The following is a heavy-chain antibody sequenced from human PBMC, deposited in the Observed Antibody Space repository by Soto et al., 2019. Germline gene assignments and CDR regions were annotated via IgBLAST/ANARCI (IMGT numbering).Heavy chain of an antibody. J-gene: IGHJ4*02. V-gene: IGHV1-18*01. CDR1: GYTFRNFG. Sequence: QIQLLQSGAEVKKPGASVKVTCKASGYTFRNFGISWVRQAPGKGLEWMGWISAYNANANYAQKFQGRLTMTADTSTSTAYMELRSLRSDDTALYYCARENSYFDYWGQGTLVTVSS. CDR3: ARENSYFDY. CDR2: ISAYNANA.